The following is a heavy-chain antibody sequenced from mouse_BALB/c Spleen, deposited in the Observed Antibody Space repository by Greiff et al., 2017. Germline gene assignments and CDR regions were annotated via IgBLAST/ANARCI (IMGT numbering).Heavy chain of an antibody. Sequence: VNLVESGPGLVAPSQSLSITCTVSGFSLTSYGVHWVRQPPGKGLEWLGVIWAGGSTNYNSALMSRLSISKDNSKSQVFLKMNSLQTDDTAMYYCARGGAQATMITTRGRYYAMDYWGQGTSVTVSS. CDR2: IWAGGST. CDR3: ARGGAQATMITTRGRYYAMDY. V-gene: IGHV2-9*02. D-gene: IGHD2-4*01. J-gene: IGHJ4*01. CDR1: GFSLTSYG.